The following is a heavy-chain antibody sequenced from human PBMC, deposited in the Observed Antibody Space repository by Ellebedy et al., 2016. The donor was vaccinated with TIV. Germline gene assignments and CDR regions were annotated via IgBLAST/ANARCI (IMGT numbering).Heavy chain of an antibody. V-gene: IGHV4-30-4*01. CDR3: ARGRAVAGTFAFDM. Sequence: SETLSLXXTVSGGSISSGDYYWNWIRQPPGNGLEWIGYIFYSGSTYYNPSLKSRVVISVDTSKNQFSLRLTSVTAADTAVYYCARGRAVAGTFAFDMWGQGTKVTVSS. CDR2: IFYSGST. J-gene: IGHJ3*02. CDR1: GGSISSGDYY. D-gene: IGHD6-19*01.